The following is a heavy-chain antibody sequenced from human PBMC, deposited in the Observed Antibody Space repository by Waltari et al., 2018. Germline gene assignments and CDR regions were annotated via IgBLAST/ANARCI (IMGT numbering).Heavy chain of an antibody. CDR1: GVSITSNRHY. D-gene: IGHD5-12*01. Sequence: QLQLQESGPRLVRPSETLSLICRVSGVSITSNRHYWAWIRQSPGQGLEWIGTVSYSVTTYISPSLKSRVSVSRDTSKNQVSLILGSVTAADMAVYYCATYIGASVGTAAFDVWGQGTMVTVSS. CDR2: VSYSVTT. V-gene: IGHV4-39*01. J-gene: IGHJ3*01. CDR3: ATYIGASVGTAAFDV.